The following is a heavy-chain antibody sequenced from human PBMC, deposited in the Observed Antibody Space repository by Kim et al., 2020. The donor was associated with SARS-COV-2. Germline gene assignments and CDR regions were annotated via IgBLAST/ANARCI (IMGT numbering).Heavy chain of an antibody. CDR2: INAGNGNT. D-gene: IGHD3-10*01. CDR3: ARDKEYYGSGSYYNGADY. J-gene: IGHJ4*02. V-gene: IGHV1-3*01. CDR1: GYTFTSYA. Sequence: ASVKVSCKASGYTFTSYAMHWVRQAPGQRLEWMGWINAGNGNTKYSQKFQGRVTITRDTSASTAYMELSSLRSEDTAVYYCARDKEYYGSGSYYNGADYWGQGTLVTVSS.